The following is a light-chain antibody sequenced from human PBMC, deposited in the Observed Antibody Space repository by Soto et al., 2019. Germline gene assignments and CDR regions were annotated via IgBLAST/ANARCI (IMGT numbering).Light chain of an antibody. CDR2: KAS. CDR3: QQYNSYLFT. CDR1: QSISSW. J-gene: IGKJ3*01. V-gene: IGKV1-5*03. Sequence: DIQMTQSPSTLSASVGDRVTITCRASQSISSWLAWYQQKPGKAPKLLIYKASDLESGVPSRFSGSGSGTEFTLTISSLQPEDFATYYCQQYNSYLFTFGPGTKVDIK.